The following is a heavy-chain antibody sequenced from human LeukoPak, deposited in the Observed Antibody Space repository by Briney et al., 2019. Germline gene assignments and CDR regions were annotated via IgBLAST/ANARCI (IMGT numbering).Heavy chain of an antibody. Sequence: SETLSLTCTVSNFSITSNYHWVWIRQPPGKRLEWIGSIYHAGATFYNPSLQSRVTISLDTSNNQFSLKLSSVTAADTAVYYCARGSFWSGSYYYYYMDVWGKGTTVTVSS. D-gene: IGHD3-3*01. J-gene: IGHJ6*03. CDR2: IYHAGAT. CDR1: NFSITSNYH. V-gene: IGHV4-38-2*02. CDR3: ARGSFWSGSYYYYYMDV.